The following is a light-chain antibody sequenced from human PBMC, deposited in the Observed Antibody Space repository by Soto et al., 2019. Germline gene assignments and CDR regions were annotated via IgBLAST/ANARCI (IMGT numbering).Light chain of an antibody. V-gene: IGKV3-11*01. CDR2: DAS. J-gene: IGKJ2*01. CDR1: QSVSSY. CDR3: QQRSNWPPKYA. Sequence: EIVLTQSPATLSLSPGERATLSCRASQSVSSYLAWYQQKPGQAPRLLIYDASNRATGIPARFSGSGSGTGFTLTISGLKPEDFAVYYCQQRSNWPPKYAFGQGTKLEIK.